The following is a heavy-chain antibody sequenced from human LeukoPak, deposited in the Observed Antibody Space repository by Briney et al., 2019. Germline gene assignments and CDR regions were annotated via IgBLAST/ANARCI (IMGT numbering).Heavy chain of an antibody. CDR3: ARALTSRNPDY. V-gene: IGHV4-31*03. CDR2: IYYSGST. D-gene: IGHD3-9*01. CDR1: GGSISSGDYY. J-gene: IGHJ4*02. Sequence: PSETLSLTCTVSGGSISSGDYYWSWIRQHPGKGLEWIGYIYYSGSTYYSPSLKSRVTISVDTSKNQFSLKLSSVTAADSAVYYCARALTSRNPDYWGQGTLVTVSS.